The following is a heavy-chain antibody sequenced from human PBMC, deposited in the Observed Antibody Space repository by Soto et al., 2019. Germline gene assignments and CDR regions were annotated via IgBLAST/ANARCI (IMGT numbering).Heavy chain of an antibody. CDR3: ARGEGGDKLKGVYYYYMDV. CDR2: ICNSGTT. V-gene: IGHV4-59*12. D-gene: IGHD3-16*01. Sequence: TLSLTCTVSGGSIRSYCWTWIRQPPGEGLEWIGCICNSGTTNNNPSLKSRVTISVDTPKNQFSLQLSSVTAADTALYYCARGEGGDKLKGVYYYYMDVWGKGTTVTVSS. J-gene: IGHJ6*03. CDR1: GGSIRSYC.